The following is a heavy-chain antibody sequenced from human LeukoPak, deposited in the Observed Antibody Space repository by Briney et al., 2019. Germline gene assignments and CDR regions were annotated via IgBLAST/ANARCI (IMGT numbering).Heavy chain of an antibody. J-gene: IGHJ6*03. CDR3: ARSSGVVIRGVYYYYYYMDV. D-gene: IGHD3-3*01. V-gene: IGHV4-39*01. Sequence: SETLSLTCTVSGGSISSSSYYWGWIRQPPGKGLEWIGSIYYSGSTYYNPSLKSRATISVDTSKTQFSLKLSSVPAADTAVYYCARSSGVVIRGVYYYYYYMDVWDKGTTVTVSS. CDR1: GGSISSSSYY. CDR2: IYYSGST.